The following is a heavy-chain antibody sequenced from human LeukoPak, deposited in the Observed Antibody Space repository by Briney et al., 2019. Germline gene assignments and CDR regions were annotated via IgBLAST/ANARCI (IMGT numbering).Heavy chain of an antibody. V-gene: IGHV4-61*02. J-gene: IGHJ4*02. D-gene: IGHD2-2*01. CDR2: INPSGNS. Sequence: PSQTLSLTCTVSGGSISSGSYYWSWIRQPAGKGLGWIGRINPSGNSHYNPSLQSRVTMSVDTSTDQFSLRLSSVTAADTAVYYCARLNLPALKGAFDYWGQGTLVTVSS. CDR1: GGSISSGSYY. CDR3: ARLNLPALKGAFDY.